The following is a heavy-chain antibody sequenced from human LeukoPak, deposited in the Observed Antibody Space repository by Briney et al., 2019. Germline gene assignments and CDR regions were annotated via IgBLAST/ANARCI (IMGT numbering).Heavy chain of an antibody. V-gene: IGHV3-64D*09. Sequence: GGSLRLSCSASGFTFSNYAMHWVRQAPGKGLEYVSGISSNGGSTYYADSVKGRFTISRDNSKNTLYLQMSSLRAEDTAVYYCVKDGAPPDYAFLGLYYFDYWGQEPWSPSPQ. D-gene: IGHD4-17*01. J-gene: IGHJ4*01. CDR3: VKDGAPPDYAFLGLYYFDY. CDR1: GFTFSNYA. CDR2: ISSNGGST.